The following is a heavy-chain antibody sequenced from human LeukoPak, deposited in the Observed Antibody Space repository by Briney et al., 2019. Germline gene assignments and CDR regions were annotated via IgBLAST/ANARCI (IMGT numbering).Heavy chain of an antibody. CDR2: ISSSSSYI. CDR1: GFTFSNYA. D-gene: IGHD6-19*01. V-gene: IGHV3-21*04. CDR3: AKEQWLARGGYFLDY. J-gene: IGHJ4*02. Sequence: GGSLRLSCAASGFTFSNYAMSWVRQAPGKGLEWVSSISSSSSYIYYADSVKGRFTISRDNAKNSLYLQMNSLRAEDTAVYYCAKEQWLARGGYFLDYWGQGTLVTVSS.